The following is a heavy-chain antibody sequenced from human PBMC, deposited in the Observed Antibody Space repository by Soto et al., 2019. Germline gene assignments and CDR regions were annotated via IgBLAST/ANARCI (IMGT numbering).Heavy chain of an antibody. D-gene: IGHD4-17*01. J-gene: IGHJ4*02. CDR3: AKGYYGGNSDYFDY. CDR1: GFTFRNYG. V-gene: IGHV3-30*18. Sequence: QVQLVESGGGVVQPGRSLRLSCVASGFTFRNYGIHWVRQAPGKGLEWVAIISYDGSNKYYADSVKGRFTISRDNSKSTLYLQMNSLRAEDTAVYFCAKGYYGGNSDYFDYWGQGTLVTVSS. CDR2: ISYDGSNK.